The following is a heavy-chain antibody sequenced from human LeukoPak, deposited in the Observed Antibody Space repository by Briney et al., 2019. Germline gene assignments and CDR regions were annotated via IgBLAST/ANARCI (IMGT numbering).Heavy chain of an antibody. CDR3: ARRVIAAAGRFDY. CDR1: GGSISSSSYY. CDR2: IYYSGTT. D-gene: IGHD6-13*01. J-gene: IGHJ4*02. Sequence: SETLSLTCTVAGGSISSSSYYWGWIRQPPGKGLEWIGSIYYSGTTYYNPSLKSRVTISVDTPKNQFSLKLSSVTAADTAVYYCARRVIAAAGRFDYWGQGTLVTVST. V-gene: IGHV4-39*01.